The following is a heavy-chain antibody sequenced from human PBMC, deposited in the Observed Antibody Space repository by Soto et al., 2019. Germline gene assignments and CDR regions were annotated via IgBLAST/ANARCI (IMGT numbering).Heavy chain of an antibody. CDR1: GFTFSSYS. V-gene: IGHV3-21*01. CDR3: ASYSLESIVDTAMAIDY. D-gene: IGHD5-18*01. J-gene: IGHJ4*02. CDR2: ISSSSSYI. Sequence: GESLKISCAASGFTFSSYSMNWVRQAPGKGLEWVSSISSSSSYIYYADSVKGRFTISRDNAKNSLYLQMNSLRAEDTAVYYCASYSLESIVDTAMAIDYWGQGTLVTVSS.